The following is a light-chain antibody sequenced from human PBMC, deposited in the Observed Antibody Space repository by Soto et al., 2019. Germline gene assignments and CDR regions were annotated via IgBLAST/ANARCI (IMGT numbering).Light chain of an antibody. CDR2: GAS. J-gene: IGKJ5*01. CDR3: QQYNNWPPFT. Sequence: EIVMTQSPATLSVSPGERATLSCRASQSVRSNLAWYQQTPGQAPRLLIYGASTRAAGVPARFSGSGSGTEFTLTISSLQSEDFAVYYRQQYNNWPPFTFGQGTRLEIK. V-gene: IGKV3-15*01. CDR1: QSVRSN.